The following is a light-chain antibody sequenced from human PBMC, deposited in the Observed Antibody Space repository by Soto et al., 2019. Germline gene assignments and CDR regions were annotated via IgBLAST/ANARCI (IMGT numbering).Light chain of an antibody. CDR1: QSVDTTF. CDR3: QQYMSSLT. V-gene: IGKV3-20*01. J-gene: IGKJ1*01. CDR2: GAS. Sequence: EIVLTQSPGSLSLSPGQRATLSCRASQSVDTTFFAWYQKKPGQAPRLLIYGASKRATGIPDRFSGSGSGTDSTPIISRLEPEDFAVYYCQQYMSSLTFGQGTKVEIK.